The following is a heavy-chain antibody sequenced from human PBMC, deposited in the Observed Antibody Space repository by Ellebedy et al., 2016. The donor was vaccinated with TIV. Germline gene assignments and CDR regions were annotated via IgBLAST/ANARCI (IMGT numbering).Heavy chain of an antibody. Sequence: GGSLRLSXAASGFIFSSHWMTWVRQAPGKGLEWVANIKQDGSEKYYVDSVKGRFTISRDNAKNSLYLQMNSLRAEDTAVYYCAREEGVITSYYFDYWGQGTLVTVSS. D-gene: IGHD3-10*01. V-gene: IGHV3-7*01. J-gene: IGHJ4*02. CDR3: AREEGVITSYYFDY. CDR1: GFIFSSHW. CDR2: IKQDGSEK.